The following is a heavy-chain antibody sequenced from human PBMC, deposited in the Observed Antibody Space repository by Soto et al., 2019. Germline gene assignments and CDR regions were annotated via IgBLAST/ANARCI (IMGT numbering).Heavy chain of an antibody. Sequence: QVQLVQSGAEVQKPGASVKVSCKASGYTFSSYDINWVRQAPGQGLEWIGWINPNSGNTVYAQTFQGRITMTGKTSIGTAYMELSGLRSEDTAVYYCAREDFNDEHFDLWGRGTLVTVSS. V-gene: IGHV1-8*01. CDR3: AREDFNDEHFDL. CDR2: INPNSGNT. CDR1: GYTFSSYD. J-gene: IGHJ2*01.